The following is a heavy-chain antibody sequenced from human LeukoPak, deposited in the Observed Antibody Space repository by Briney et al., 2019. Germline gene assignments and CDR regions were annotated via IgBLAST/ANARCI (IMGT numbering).Heavy chain of an antibody. CDR1: GFTFSSYG. J-gene: IGHJ4*02. D-gene: IGHD1-7*01. CDR3: AKDLTGTTDY. CDR2: ISYDGSNK. V-gene: IGHV3-30*18. Sequence: GGSLRLSCAASGFTFSSYGMHWVRQAPGKGLEWVAVISYDGSNKYYADSVKGRFTISRDNSKNTLYLQMNSPRAEDTAVYYCAKDLTGTTDYWGQGTLVTVSS.